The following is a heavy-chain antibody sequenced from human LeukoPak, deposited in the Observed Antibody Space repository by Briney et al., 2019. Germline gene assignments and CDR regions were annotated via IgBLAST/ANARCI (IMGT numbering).Heavy chain of an antibody. V-gene: IGHV1-69*05. CDR2: IIPIFGTA. CDR1: GGTFSSYA. Sequence: SVKVSCKASGGTFSSYAISWVRQAPGQGLEWMGRIIPIFGTANYAQKFQGRVTITTDESTSTAYMELSSLRSEDTAVYYCARARVNDFWSGYFDYWGQGTLVTVSS. J-gene: IGHJ4*02. CDR3: ARARVNDFWSGYFDY. D-gene: IGHD3-3*01.